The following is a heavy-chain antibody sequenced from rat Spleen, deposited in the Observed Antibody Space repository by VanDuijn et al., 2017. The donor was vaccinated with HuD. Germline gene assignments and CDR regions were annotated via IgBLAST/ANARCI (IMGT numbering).Heavy chain of an antibody. D-gene: IGHD1-9*01. J-gene: IGHJ2*01. CDR2: IGTGGGNT. Sequence: EVQLVDHGGALVPPGRSLKLSCAPSGFTFSIYGMAWVRQAPTKGLEWVASIGTGGGNTYYRDSVKGRFTFSRDTAKSTLYLQMDSLRSEDTATYYCARPTTGIPFNYWGQGVMVTVSS. CDR1: GFTFSIYG. CDR3: ARPTTGIPFNY. V-gene: IGHV5S13*01.